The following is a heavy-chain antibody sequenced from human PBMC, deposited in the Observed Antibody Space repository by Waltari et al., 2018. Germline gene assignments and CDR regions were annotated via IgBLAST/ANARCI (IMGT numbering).Heavy chain of an antibody. Sequence: QVQLVESGGGVVQPGMSLRPPCAASGIRLRPFGMHWVRQAPGKGLEWVALASFDGSTTYYADSVRGRFTISRDNSKNTLYLDINTLRVDDTAIYYCAKDAFGNTYLDHWGQGTLVTVSS. CDR2: ASFDGSTT. V-gene: IGHV3-30*18. D-gene: IGHD3-10*01. CDR1: GIRLRPFG. CDR3: AKDAFGNTYLDH. J-gene: IGHJ5*02.